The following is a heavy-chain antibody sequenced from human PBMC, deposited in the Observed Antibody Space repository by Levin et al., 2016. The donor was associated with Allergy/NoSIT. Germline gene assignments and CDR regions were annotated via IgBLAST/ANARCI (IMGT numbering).Heavy chain of an antibody. V-gene: IGHV1-8*01. CDR1: GYTFGIYD. CDR3: ARAIRDQLLSEY. CDR2: MNPNSGNT. D-gene: IGHD2-2*01. J-gene: IGHJ4*02. Sequence: ASVKVSCKASGYTFGIYDVSWVRQASGQGLEWMGWMNPNSGNTGAAQRFQGRVSMTGDSSSETAYMELRNLRSDDTGVYYCARAIRDQLLSEYWGQGTLVTVSP.